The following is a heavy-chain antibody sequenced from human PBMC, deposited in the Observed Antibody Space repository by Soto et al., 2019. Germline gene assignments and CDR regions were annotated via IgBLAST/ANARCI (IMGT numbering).Heavy chain of an antibody. CDR1: GFTFSSDA. CDR3: ARSFGYCSSTSCYPTQNYFDY. CDR2: ISSNGGST. J-gene: IGHJ4*02. D-gene: IGHD2-2*03. V-gene: IGHV3-64*01. Sequence: HPGGSLRLSCAASGFTFSSDAMHWVRQAPGKGLEYVSAISSNGGSTYYANSVKGRFTISRDNSKNTLYLQMGSLRAEDMAVYYCARSFGYCSSTSCYPTQNYFDYWGQGTQVTVSS.